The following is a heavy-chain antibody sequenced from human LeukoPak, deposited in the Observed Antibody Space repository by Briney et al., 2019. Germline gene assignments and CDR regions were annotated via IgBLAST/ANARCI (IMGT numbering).Heavy chain of an antibody. CDR3: ARVRGSSPPLRYFDY. J-gene: IGHJ4*02. V-gene: IGHV1-2*02. CDR2: INPNSGGT. Sequence: ASVKVSRKASGYTFTGYYMHWVRQAPGQGLEWMGWINPNSGGTNYAQKFQGRVTMTRDTSISTAYMELSRLRSDDTAVYYCARVRGSSPPLRYFDYWGQGTLVTVSS. CDR1: GYTFTGYY. D-gene: IGHD6-6*01.